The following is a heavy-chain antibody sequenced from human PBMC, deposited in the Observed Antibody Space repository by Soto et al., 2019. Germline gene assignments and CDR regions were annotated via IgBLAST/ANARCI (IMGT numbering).Heavy chain of an antibody. D-gene: IGHD3-16*01. J-gene: IGHJ4*02. CDR2: INLKSDI. CDR1: GFTFDDNA. Sequence: GGSLRLSCAVSGFTFDDNAMHWVRQAPEKGLEWVSGINLKSDIGYADSLKGRFTISRDNAENSLYLQMNSLRAEDTALYYCAISQDRGGRTTFIYWGQGTQVTVS. CDR3: AISQDRGGRTTFIY. V-gene: IGHV3-9*01.